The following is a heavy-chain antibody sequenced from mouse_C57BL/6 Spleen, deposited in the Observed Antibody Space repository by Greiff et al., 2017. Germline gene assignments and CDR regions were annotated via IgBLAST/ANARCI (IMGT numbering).Heavy chain of an antibody. CDR1: GFTFSDYG. CDR3: ARGGAYYGNAMDY. V-gene: IGHV5-17*01. Sequence: EVKLMESGGGLVKPGGSLKLSCAASGFTFSDYGMHWVRQAPEKGLEWVAYISSGSSTIYYADTVKGRFTISRDNAKNTLFLQMTSLRSEDTAMYYCARGGAYYGNAMDYWGQGTSVTVSS. CDR2: ISSGSSTI. J-gene: IGHJ4*01. D-gene: IGHD1-1*01.